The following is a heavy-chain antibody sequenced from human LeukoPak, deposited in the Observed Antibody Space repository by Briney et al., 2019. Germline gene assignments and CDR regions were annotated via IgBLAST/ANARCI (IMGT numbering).Heavy chain of an antibody. CDR1: GGSLSSYY. CDR3: ASSRPYYDILTGQSDDAFDI. V-gene: IGHV4-59*01. D-gene: IGHD3-9*01. Sequence: PSETLSLTCTVSGGSLSSYYWSWIRQPPGKGLEWIGYITCSGTTNYNPSLNSRVTISVDTSKNQFSLKLTSVTAADTAFYYCASSRPYYDILTGQSDDAFDIWGRGTMVTVSS. CDR2: ITCSGTT. J-gene: IGHJ3*02.